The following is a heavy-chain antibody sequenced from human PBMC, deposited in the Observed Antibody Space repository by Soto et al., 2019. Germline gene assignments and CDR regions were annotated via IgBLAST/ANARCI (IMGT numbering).Heavy chain of an antibody. D-gene: IGHD3-3*01. V-gene: IGHV4-39*07. CDR2: IYYSGST. J-gene: IGHJ6*02. Sequence: SETLSLTCTVSGGSISSSSYYWGWIRQPPGKGLEWIGSIYYSGSTYYNPSLKSRVNISVDTSKNQFSLKLSSVTAADTAVYYCARFTIFGVVPYYYGMDVWGQGTTVTVSS. CDR3: ARFTIFGVVPYYYGMDV. CDR1: GGSISSSSYY.